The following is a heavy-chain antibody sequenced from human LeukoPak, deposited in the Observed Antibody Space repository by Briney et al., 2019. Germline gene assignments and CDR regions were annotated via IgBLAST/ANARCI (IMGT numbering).Heavy chain of an antibody. CDR1: GFTFSSYA. CDR2: ISGSGGST. CDR3: AKEAYSSSWYNFDYYYYYYMDV. D-gene: IGHD6-13*01. Sequence: GGSLRLSCAASGFTFSSYAMSWVRQAPGKGLEWVSAISGSGGSTYYADSVKGRFTISRDNSKNTLYLQMNSLRAEDTAVYYCAKEAYSSSWYNFDYYYYYYMDVWGKGTTVTVSS. V-gene: IGHV3-23*01. J-gene: IGHJ6*03.